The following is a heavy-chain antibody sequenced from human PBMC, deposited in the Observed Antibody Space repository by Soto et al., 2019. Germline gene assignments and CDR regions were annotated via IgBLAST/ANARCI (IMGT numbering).Heavy chain of an antibody. CDR2: ISPSGGST. Sequence: QVHLVQSGAEVKKPGASVKVSCKASGYTFTSDYIHWVRQAPGQGLEWMGKISPSGGSTSYAQKFQGRITMTRETSTSTVYMELSSLRSEDTAVYSCCREEKGLLSLAWPQPNTHKWFAPGGQGTLVTVSS. J-gene: IGHJ5*02. CDR1: GYTFTSDY. CDR3: CREEKGLLSLAWPQPNTHKWFAP. D-gene: IGHD3-3*01. V-gene: IGHV1-46*03.